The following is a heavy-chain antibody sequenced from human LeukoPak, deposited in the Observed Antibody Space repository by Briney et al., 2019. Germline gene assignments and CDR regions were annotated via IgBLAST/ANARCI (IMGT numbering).Heavy chain of an antibody. V-gene: IGHV4-59*08. CDR2: VYSSGST. CDR3: ARRQVGIAVDY. D-gene: IGHD6-19*01. J-gene: IGHJ4*02. CDR1: GGFISNYY. Sequence: PSETLSLTCTVSGGFISNYYWTWIRQPPGKGLEWIGNVYSSGSTNYNPSLKSRVTISVDTSKNQFSLRLRSVTAADTAVYYCARRQVGIAVDYWGQGTLVTVSS.